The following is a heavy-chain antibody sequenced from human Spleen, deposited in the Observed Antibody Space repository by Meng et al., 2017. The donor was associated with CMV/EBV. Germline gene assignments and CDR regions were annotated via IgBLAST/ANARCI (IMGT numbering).Heavy chain of an antibody. Sequence: GESLKIPCAASGFTVSSNYMSWVRQAPGKGLEWGSVIYSGGSTYYADSVRGRFTISRDNSKNTLYLQMHSLRAEDTAVYYCARGGGYYDLEVWGQGTTVTVSS. CDR1: GFTVSSNY. CDR3: ARGGGYYDLEV. J-gene: IGHJ6*02. V-gene: IGHV3-53*01. D-gene: IGHD3-16*01. CDR2: IYSGGST.